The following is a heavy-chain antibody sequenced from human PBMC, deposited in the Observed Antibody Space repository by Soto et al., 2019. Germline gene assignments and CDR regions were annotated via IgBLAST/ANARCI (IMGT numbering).Heavy chain of an antibody. CDR1: GFTFSSYG. J-gene: IGHJ4*02. D-gene: IGHD3-10*01. V-gene: IGHV3-33*01. CDR3: ASLGTIAGSYYPETDFLDY. CDR2: IWYDGSNK. Sequence: QVQLVESGGGVVQPGRSLRLSCAASGFTFSSYGMHWVRQAPGKGLEWVAVIWYDGSNKYYADSVKGRFTISRDNSKNTLSLQMNSLRAEDTAVYYCASLGTIAGSYYPETDFLDYWGQGTLVTVSS.